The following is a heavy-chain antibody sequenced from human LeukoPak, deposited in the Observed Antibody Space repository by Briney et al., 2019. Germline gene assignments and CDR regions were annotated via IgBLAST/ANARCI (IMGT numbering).Heavy chain of an antibody. J-gene: IGHJ4*02. V-gene: IGHV3-21*01. CDR2: ISSSSSYI. CDR1: GFTFSSYS. D-gene: IGHD1-26*01. CDR3: ARNLEVGATPFDY. Sequence: PGGSLRLSCAASGFTFSSYSMNWVRQAPGKGLEWVSSISSSSSYIYYADSVKGRFTISRDNAKNSLYLQMNSLRAEDTAVYYCARNLEVGATPFDYWGQGTLVTVSS.